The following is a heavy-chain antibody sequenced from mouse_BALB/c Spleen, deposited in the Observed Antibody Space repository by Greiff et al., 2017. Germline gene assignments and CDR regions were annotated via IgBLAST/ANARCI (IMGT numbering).Heavy chain of an antibody. CDR1: GFTFSSFG. CDR2: ISSGSSTI. D-gene: IGHD1-1*01. CDR3: ARALYYYGSSTWAMDY. Sequence: EVQLVESGGGLVQPGGSRKLSCAASGFTFSSFGMHWVRQAPEKGLEWVAYISSGSSTIYYADTVKGRFTISRDNPKNTLFLQMASLRSEDTAMYYCARALYYYGSSTWAMDYWGQGTSVTVSS. J-gene: IGHJ4*01. V-gene: IGHV5-17*02.